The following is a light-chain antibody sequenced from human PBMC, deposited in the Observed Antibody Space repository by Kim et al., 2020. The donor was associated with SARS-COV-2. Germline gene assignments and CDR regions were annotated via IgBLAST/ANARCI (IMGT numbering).Light chain of an antibody. Sequence: SSELTQDPAVSVALGQTVRITCQGDSLRSYFAGWFQQKPGQAPVLVIYGKNNRPSAIPDRFSGSSSGNTASLTITGAQAEDEADYYCNSRDSSGNHVVFGGGTKLTVL. V-gene: IGLV3-19*01. CDR1: SLRSYF. CDR3: NSRDSSGNHVV. J-gene: IGLJ2*01. CDR2: GKN.